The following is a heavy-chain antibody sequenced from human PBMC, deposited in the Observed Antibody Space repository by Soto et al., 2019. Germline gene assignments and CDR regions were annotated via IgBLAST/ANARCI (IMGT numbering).Heavy chain of an antibody. D-gene: IGHD6-13*01. Sequence: ELQLVESGGGLVQPGRSLRLSCAASGFTFDDYVMHWVRQTPGKGLEWVSGISWNSGNIDYADSVKGRFTISRDNAKNSLYLQMNSLRTEDTALYFCAKGRGIHSSTWYDDMDVWGQGTTVTVSS. V-gene: IGHV3-9*01. CDR2: ISWNSGNI. J-gene: IGHJ6*02. CDR1: GFTFDDYV. CDR3: AKGRGIHSSTWYDDMDV.